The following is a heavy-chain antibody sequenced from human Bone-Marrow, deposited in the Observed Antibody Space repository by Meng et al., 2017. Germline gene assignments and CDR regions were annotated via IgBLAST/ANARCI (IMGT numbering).Heavy chain of an antibody. CDR2: ISYDGSNE. Sequence: QLVESGGDLVKSGGSLRLSCAASGFTFSNCGMHWVRQAPGKGLEWVALISYDGSNEYYADSVKGRFIISRDNSKNTLYLQMNSLRAEDTAIYYCVGSNFDYWGQGTLVTVSS. CDR3: VGSNFDY. J-gene: IGHJ4*02. CDR1: GFTFSNCG. D-gene: IGHD4-11*01. V-gene: IGHV3-30*03.